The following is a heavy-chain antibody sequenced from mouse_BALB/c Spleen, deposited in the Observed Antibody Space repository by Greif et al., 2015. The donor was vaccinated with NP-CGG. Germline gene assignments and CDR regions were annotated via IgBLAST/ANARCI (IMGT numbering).Heavy chain of an antibody. CDR3: ARVGIYYYGSSYGFAY. CDR1: GFTFSSYA. J-gene: IGHJ3*01. D-gene: IGHD1-1*01. Sequence: EVKLVESGGGLVKPGGSLKLSCAASGFTFSSYAMSWVRQSPEKRLEWVAEISSGGSYTYYPDTVTGRFTISRDNAKNTLYLEMSSLRSEDTAMYYCARVGIYYYGSSYGFAYWGQGTLVTVSA. V-gene: IGHV5-9-4*01. CDR2: ISSGGSYT.